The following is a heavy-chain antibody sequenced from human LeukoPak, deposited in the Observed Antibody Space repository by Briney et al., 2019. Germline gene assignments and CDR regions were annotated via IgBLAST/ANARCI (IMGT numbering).Heavy chain of an antibody. D-gene: IGHD5-18*01. V-gene: IGHV4-59*01. Sequence: SETLSHTCTASGGSISHYYWSWMRQPPGKGLEWIGYIYYSGSTNLNACLRSRVTISLDTSKNQFSLKLTSVTAADTAVYYCARGPSYSYGYFDYWGQGTMVTVSS. CDR3: ARGPSYSYGYFDY. J-gene: IGHJ4*02. CDR1: GGSISHYY. CDR2: IYYSGST.